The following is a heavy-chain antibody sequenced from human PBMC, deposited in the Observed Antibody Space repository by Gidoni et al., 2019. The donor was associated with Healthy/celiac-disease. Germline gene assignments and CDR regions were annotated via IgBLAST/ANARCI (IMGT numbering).Heavy chain of an antibody. CDR1: GFTFSSYS. Sequence: EVQLVESGVGLVKPGGSLSLSCAASGFTFSSYSMNWVRQAPGKGLEWVSSISSSSIYIYYADSVKGRFTISRDNAKNSLYLQMNSLRAEDTAVYYCARDQGIAAAGDFDYWGQGTLVTVSS. D-gene: IGHD6-13*01. CDR2: ISSSSIYI. V-gene: IGHV3-21*01. J-gene: IGHJ4*02. CDR3: ARDQGIAAAGDFDY.